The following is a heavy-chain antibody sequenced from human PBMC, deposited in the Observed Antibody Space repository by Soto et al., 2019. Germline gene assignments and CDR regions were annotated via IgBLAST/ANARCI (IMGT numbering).Heavy chain of an antibody. V-gene: IGHV3-23*01. CDR1: GFAFSNFA. CDR3: AKGIALTPSHDAFHL. J-gene: IGHJ3*01. CDR2: ISGSGGYT. D-gene: IGHD2-21*01. Sequence: EVQLLESGGGSVQPGGSLRLSCAASGFAFSNFAMTWVRQAPGKGLEWVSTISGSGGYTYYGDSVKGRFTISRDDSKNTLYPKRTTLPPRDTAVYYGAKGIALTPSHDAFHLGAQGKMVPVSS.